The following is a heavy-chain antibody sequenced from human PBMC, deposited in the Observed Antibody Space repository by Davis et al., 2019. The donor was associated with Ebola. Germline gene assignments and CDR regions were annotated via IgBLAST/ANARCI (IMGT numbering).Heavy chain of an antibody. Sequence: PSETLSLTCAVSGYSISSGYYWGWIRQPPGKGLEWIGSIYHSGSTYYNPSLKSRVTISVDTSKNQFSLKLSSVTAADTAVYYCAREDGWEHKEWGQGTLVTVSS. V-gene: IGHV4-38-2*02. D-gene: IGHD1-26*01. CDR2: IYHSGST. J-gene: IGHJ4*02. CDR1: GYSISSGYY. CDR3: AREDGWEHKE.